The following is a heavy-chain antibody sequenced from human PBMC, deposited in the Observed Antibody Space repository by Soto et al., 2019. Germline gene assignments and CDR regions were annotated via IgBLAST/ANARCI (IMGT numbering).Heavy chain of an antibody. J-gene: IGHJ6*03. D-gene: IGHD2-2*01. CDR1: GFTFSDYY. V-gene: IGHV3-11*01. CDR3: AREFRNCSSTSCFDGPLVYYYYYMDV. Sequence: GGSLRLSCAASGFTFSDYYMSWIRQAPGKGLEWVSYISSSGSTIYYADSVKGRFTISRDNAKNSLYLQMNSLRAEDTAVYYCAREFRNCSSTSCFDGPLVYYYYYMDVWGKGTTVTVS. CDR2: ISSSGSTI.